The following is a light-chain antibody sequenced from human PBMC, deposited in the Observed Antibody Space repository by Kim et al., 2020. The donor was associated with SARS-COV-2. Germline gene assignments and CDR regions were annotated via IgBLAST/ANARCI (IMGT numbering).Light chain of an antibody. V-gene: IGLV2-23*01. CDR3: CSYAGDATVV. Sequence: QSALTQPASVSGSPGQSITISCAGTSSDVGSYSLVSWYQQYPGKVPTAIIYEDTKRPSGVSNRFSGSKSGNTASLTISGLQADDEAIYFCCSYAGDATVVFGGWTQLTVL. J-gene: IGLJ2*01. CDR2: EDT. CDR1: SSDVGSYSL.